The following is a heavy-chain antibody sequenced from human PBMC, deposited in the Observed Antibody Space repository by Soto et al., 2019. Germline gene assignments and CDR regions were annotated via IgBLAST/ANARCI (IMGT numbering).Heavy chain of an antibody. J-gene: IGHJ4*01. V-gene: IGHV3-7*01. CDR1: GFVFRVYW. D-gene: IGHD3-10*01. CDR2: IKEDGSEA. CDR3: ARSRRQWFGGTLSYYFDF. Sequence: GGSLRLSCAASGFVFRVYWMSWVRQAPGKGLEWVANIKEDGSEANYVDSVKGRFAVSRDKDTLYLQLNSLTPEDTAVYYCARSRRQWFGGTLSYYFDFWGNGTLVTVSS.